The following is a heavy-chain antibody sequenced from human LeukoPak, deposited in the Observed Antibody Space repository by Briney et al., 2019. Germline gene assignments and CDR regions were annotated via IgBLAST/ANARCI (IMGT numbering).Heavy chain of an antibody. Sequence: GASVKVSCKASGYTFTSYGISWVRQAPGQGLEWMGWISAYNGNTNYAQKLQGRVTMTTDTSTSTAYMELRSLRSDDTAVYYCARSVYSSSWYSRAGIDYYYYMDVWGKGTTVTISS. CDR3: ARSVYSSSWYSRAGIDYYYYMDV. CDR1: GYTFTSYG. CDR2: ISAYNGNT. J-gene: IGHJ6*03. D-gene: IGHD6-13*01. V-gene: IGHV1-18*01.